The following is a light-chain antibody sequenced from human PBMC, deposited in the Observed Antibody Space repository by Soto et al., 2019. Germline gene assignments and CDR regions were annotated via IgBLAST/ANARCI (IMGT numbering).Light chain of an antibody. CDR2: GTS. CDR3: QHYDNWPPWA. V-gene: IGKV3-15*01. CDR1: QSVSSTY. Sequence: EIVLTQSPGTLSLSPGERATLSCRASQSVSSTYLAWYQQKPGQAPRLLLYGTSTRATGIPARFSGSGSGTEFTLTISSLQSEDFALYYCQHYDNWPPWAFGQGTKVDIK. J-gene: IGKJ1*01.